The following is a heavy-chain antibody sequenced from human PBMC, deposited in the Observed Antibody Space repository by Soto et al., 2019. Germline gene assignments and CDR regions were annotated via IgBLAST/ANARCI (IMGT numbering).Heavy chain of an antibody. CDR3: AREWYYYDSSGYYYWFDP. CDR1: GGSISSYY. CDR2: THTSGGT. D-gene: IGHD3-22*01. J-gene: IGHJ5*02. V-gene: IGHV4-4*07. Sequence: SETLSLTCTVSGGSISSYYWTWVRQPAGKGLEWIGYTHTSGGTNYNPSLKSRVTISVDTSKNQFSLKLSSVTAADTAVYYCAREWYYYDSSGYYYWFDPWGQGALVTVSS.